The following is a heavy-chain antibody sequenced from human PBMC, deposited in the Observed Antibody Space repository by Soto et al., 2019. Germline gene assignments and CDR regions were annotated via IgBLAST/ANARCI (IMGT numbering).Heavy chain of an antibody. Sequence: GASVKVSCKASGGTFSNHAISWVRQAPGQGLEWMGAIIPIFGIANYEQRFQGRVTITADESTSTTYMELRSLRSEDTAVYYCAREPTDHYGMDIWGPGTTVTVSS. V-gene: IGHV1-69*13. J-gene: IGHJ6*02. CDR2: IIPIFGIA. CDR1: GGTFSNHA. CDR3: AREPTDHYGMDI.